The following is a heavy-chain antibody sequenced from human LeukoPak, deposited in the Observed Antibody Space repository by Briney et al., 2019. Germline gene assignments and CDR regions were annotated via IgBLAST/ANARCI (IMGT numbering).Heavy chain of an antibody. V-gene: IGHV1-18*01. CDR2: ISAYNGNT. D-gene: IGHD2-2*01. CDR3: ARAANDCSSTSCYLYYYYMGV. J-gene: IGHJ6*03. Sequence: GPSVKVSCKASGYTFTSYGISWVRQAPGQGLEWMGWISAYNGNTNYAQKLQGRVTMTTDTSTSTAYMELRSLRSDDTAVYYCARAANDCSSTSCYLYYYYMGVWGKGTTVTVSS. CDR1: GYTFTSYG.